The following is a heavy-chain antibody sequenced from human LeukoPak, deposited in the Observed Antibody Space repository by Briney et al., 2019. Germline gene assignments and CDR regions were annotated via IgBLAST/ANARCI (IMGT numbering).Heavy chain of an antibody. V-gene: IGHV4-61*02. J-gene: IGHJ6*03. D-gene: IGHD1-1*01. CDR2: IYTSGST. CDR1: GGSISSGSYY. CDR3: ARGGELERLSIYYYYMDV. Sequence: SQTLSLTCTVSGGSISSGSYYWSWIRQPAGKGLEWIGRIYTSGSTNYNPSLKSRVTISVDTSKNQFSLKLSSVTAADTAVYYCARGGELERLSIYYYYMDVWGKGTTVTVSS.